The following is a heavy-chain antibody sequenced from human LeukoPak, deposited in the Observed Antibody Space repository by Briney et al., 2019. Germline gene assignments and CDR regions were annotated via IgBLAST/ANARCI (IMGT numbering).Heavy chain of an antibody. D-gene: IGHD7-27*01. J-gene: IGHJ5*02. CDR2: IYHSGST. Sequence: SQTLSLTCAVSGCTISSGGYSWVCMPPPPGQGLVWIGYIYHSGSTYDNPSLKSRLTISVDRSKNQFSLKLSSVTAADTAVYYCARDRSAGDNWFDPWGQGTLVTVSS. V-gene: IGHV4-30-2*01. CDR3: ARDRSAGDNWFDP. CDR1: GCTISSGGYS.